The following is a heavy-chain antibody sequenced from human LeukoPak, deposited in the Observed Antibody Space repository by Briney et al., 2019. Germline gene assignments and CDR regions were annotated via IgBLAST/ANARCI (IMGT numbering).Heavy chain of an antibody. CDR3: ARDSGYGMDV. CDR1: GFTVSSNY. CDR2: ISSSSSYI. J-gene: IGHJ6*02. D-gene: IGHD1-26*01. V-gene: IGHV3-21*01. Sequence: GGSLRLSCAASGFTVSSNYMSWVRQAPGKGLEWVSSISSSSSYIYYADSVKGRFTISRDNAKNSLYLQMNSLRAEDTAVYYCARDSGYGMDVWGQGTTVTVSS.